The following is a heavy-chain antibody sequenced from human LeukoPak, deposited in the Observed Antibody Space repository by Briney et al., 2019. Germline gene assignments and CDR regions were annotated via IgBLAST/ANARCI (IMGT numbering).Heavy chain of an antibody. CDR1: GGSISSYY. V-gene: IGHV4-59*01. D-gene: IGHD3-10*01. J-gene: IGHJ6*03. Sequence: SETLSLTCTVSGGSISSYYWSWIRQPPGKGLEWIGYIYYSGSTNYNPVLKSRVTISVDTSKNQFSLKLSSATAADTAVYYCARGQRSDAGWGLYYYYYYIDVWGKGTTVTVSS. CDR3: ARGQRSDAGWGLYYYYYYIDV. CDR2: IYYSGST.